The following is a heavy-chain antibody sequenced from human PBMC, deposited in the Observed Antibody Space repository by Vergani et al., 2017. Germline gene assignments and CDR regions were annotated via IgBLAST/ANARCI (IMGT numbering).Heavy chain of an antibody. CDR1: GGTFSSYA. V-gene: IGHV1-69*06. Sequence: QVQLVQSGAEVKKPGSSVKVSCKASGGTFSSYAISWVRQAPGQGLEWMGGIIPIFGTANYAQKFQGRVTITADKSTSTAYMELSSLRSEDTAVYYCARGGYYDSSGYYQYYYYYYMDVWGKGTTVTVSS. J-gene: IGHJ6*03. D-gene: IGHD3-22*01. CDR2: IIPIFGTA. CDR3: ARGGYYDSSGYYQYYYYYYMDV.